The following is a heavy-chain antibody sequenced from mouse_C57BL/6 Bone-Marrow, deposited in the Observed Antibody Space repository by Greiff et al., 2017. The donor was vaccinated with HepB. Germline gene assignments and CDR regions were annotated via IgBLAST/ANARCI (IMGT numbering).Heavy chain of an antibody. CDR3: ARIYYDYDGYFDV. Sequence: VKLQESGPGLVQPSQSLSITCTVSGFSLTSYGVHWVRQSPGKGLEWLGVIWSGGSTDYNAAFISRLSISKDNSKSQVFFKMNSLQADDTAIYYCARIYYDYDGYFDVWGTGTTVTVSS. J-gene: IGHJ1*03. CDR1: GFSLTSYG. V-gene: IGHV2-2*01. D-gene: IGHD2-4*01. CDR2: IWSGGST.